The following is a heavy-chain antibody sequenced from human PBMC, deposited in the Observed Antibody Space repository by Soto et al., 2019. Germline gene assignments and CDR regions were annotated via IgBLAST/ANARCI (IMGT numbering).Heavy chain of an antibody. D-gene: IGHD4-17*01. Sequence: LRLSFAASGFTFSDYMSWIRQAPGKGLEWVSYISSSGSTIYYADSVKGRFTISRDNAKNSLYLQMNSLRAEDTAVYYCARDTVVFDYWGQGTLVTVSS. V-gene: IGHV3-11*01. CDR1: GFTFSDY. CDR2: ISSSGSTI. CDR3: ARDTVVFDY. J-gene: IGHJ4*02.